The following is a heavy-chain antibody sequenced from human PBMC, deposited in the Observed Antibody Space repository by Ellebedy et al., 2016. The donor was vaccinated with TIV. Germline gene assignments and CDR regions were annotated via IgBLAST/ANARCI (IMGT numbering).Heavy chain of an antibody. V-gene: IGHV1-18*04. J-gene: IGHJ4*02. CDR2: ISAYNGNT. Sequence: ASVKVSXXASGYTFTGYYMHWVRQAPGQGLEWMGWISAYNGNTNYAQKLQGRVTMTTDTSTSTAYMELRSLRSEDTAVYYCARGTFIAVPAAPDYWGQGTLVTVSS. D-gene: IGHD2-2*01. CDR3: ARGTFIAVPAAPDY. CDR1: GYTFTGYY.